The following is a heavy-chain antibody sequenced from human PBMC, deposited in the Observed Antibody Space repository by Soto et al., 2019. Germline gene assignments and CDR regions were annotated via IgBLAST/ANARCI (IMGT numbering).Heavy chain of an antibody. J-gene: IGHJ6*02. V-gene: IGHV3-13*01. CDR2: IGTAGDT. Sequence: GGSLRLSCAASGFTFSSYDMHWVRQATGKGLEWVSAIGTAGDTYYPGSVKGRFTISRENAKNSLYLQMNSLRAEDTAAYYCARKANYDFWSGYYLDYYYYGMDVWGQGTTVTVSS. D-gene: IGHD3-3*01. CDR1: GFTFSSYD. CDR3: ARKANYDFWSGYYLDYYYYGMDV.